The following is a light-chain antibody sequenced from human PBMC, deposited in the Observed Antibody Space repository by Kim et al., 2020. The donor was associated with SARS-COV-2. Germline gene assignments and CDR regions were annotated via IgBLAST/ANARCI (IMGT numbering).Light chain of an antibody. J-gene: IGLJ2*01. V-gene: IGLV3-19*01. CDR1: SLRSYY. Sequence: SSELTQDPDVSVALGQTVRITCQGDSLRSYYATWYQQKPGQAPILVIYGKNNRPSGIPDRFSGSSSGNTASFTITGAQAEDEADYYCNSRDSGDKVIFGGGTQLTVL. CDR3: NSRDSGDKVI. CDR2: GKN.